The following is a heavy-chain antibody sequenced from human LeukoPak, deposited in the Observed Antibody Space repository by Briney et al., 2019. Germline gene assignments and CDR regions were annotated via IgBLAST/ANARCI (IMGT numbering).Heavy chain of an antibody. CDR1: GFTFSNYA. CDR2: ISGSGGST. Sequence: GGXLRLSCAASGFTFSNYAMSWVRQAPGKGLEGVSAISGSGGSTYYADSVKGRFTIYRDNSKNTLYLQMKSLRAEDTALYYCAKDRDGSGSYYYWGQGTLVTVSS. V-gene: IGHV3-23*01. D-gene: IGHD3-10*01. CDR3: AKDRDGSGSYYY. J-gene: IGHJ4*02.